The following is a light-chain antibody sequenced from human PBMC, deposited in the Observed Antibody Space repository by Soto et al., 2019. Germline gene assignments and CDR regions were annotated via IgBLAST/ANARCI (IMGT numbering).Light chain of an antibody. V-gene: IGLV2-14*01. CDR3: CSYTSTSTPCV. Sequence: QSALTQPASVSGSPGQSITISCTGTSSDVGGYNYVSWYQLHPGKAPKLIIYEVSHRPSGASNHFSGYKSGNTASLTISGRQAEDEADYYCCSYTSTSTPCVFGTGTKVTVL. J-gene: IGLJ1*01. CDR2: EVS. CDR1: SSDVGGYNY.